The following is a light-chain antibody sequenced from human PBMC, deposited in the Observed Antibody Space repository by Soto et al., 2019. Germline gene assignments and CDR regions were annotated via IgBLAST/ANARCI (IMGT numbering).Light chain of an antibody. CDR1: QSVSNN. Sequence: EIVMMQSLATPSVYPGERATLSCRASQSVSNNLAWYQQKPGQAPRLLIYGASTRATGIPARFSGSGSGTEFTLSISCLQSADYAIYYCQPYKKWPVTCGQGTNVDIK. CDR3: QPYKKWPVT. J-gene: IGKJ1*01. CDR2: GAS. V-gene: IGKV3-15*01.